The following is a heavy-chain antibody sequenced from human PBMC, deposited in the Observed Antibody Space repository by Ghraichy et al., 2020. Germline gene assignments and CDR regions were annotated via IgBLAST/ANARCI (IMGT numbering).Heavy chain of an antibody. CDR2: IYTRGDP. CDR3: ARTWNFVEYVMAFEM. V-gene: IGHV4-61*02. J-gene: IGHJ3*02. CDR1: GASVISGDYY. D-gene: IGHD3-16*01. Sequence: SQTLSLTCTVSGASVISGDYYWNWIRQPAGKGLEWIGRIYTRGDPDDNPSFKSRVSIEVDTSKNQVSLSLSSATAANTAVYYGARTWNFVEYVMAFEMWGLGTTVTVSS.